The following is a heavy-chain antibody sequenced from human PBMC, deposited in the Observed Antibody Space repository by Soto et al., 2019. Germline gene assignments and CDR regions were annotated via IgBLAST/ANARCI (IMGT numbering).Heavy chain of an antibody. V-gene: IGHV1-69*19. CDR2: ISPMFGAA. CDR1: GGTFNTYA. J-gene: IGHJ4*02. Sequence: QVQLVQSGAEMKKPGSSVKVSCQSSGGTFNTYAMNWVRQAPGQGPEWMGDISPMFGAANYAPKFQGRVTITADESTGTSYMQLSSLTSEDRGIYFWAREVQVHSPAFVYWGQGTRVTVSS. CDR3: AREVQVHSPAFVY. D-gene: IGHD2-15*01.